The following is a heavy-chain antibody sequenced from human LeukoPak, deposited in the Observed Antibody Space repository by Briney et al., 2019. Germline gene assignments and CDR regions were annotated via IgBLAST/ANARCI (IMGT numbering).Heavy chain of an antibody. CDR1: GGPFGGYY. V-gene: IGHV4-34*01. CDR3: ARSCSSTSCSYFDF. D-gene: IGHD2-2*01. J-gene: IGHJ4*02. Sequence: SETLSLTCAVYGGPFGGYYWSWIRQPPGKGLEWIGEINHSVTTNYNPSLKSRVAISVDTSKNQFSLRLSSVTAADTAVYYCARSCSSTSCSYFDFWGQGTLVTVSS. CDR2: INHSVTT.